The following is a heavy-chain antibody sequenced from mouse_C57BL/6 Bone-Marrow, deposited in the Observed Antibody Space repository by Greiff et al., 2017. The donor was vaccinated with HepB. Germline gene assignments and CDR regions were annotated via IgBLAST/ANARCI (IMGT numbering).Heavy chain of an antibody. D-gene: IGHD2-3*01. J-gene: IGHJ1*03. CDR3: ARGDGYYDWYFDV. V-gene: IGHV1-69*01. Sequence: VKLQQPGAELVMPGASVKLSCKASGYTFTSYWMHWVKQRPGQGLEWIGEIDPSDSYTNYNQKFKGKSTLTVDKSSSTAYMQLSSLTSEDSAVYYCARGDGYYDWYFDVWGTGTTVTVSS. CDR2: IDPSDSYT. CDR1: GYTFTSYW.